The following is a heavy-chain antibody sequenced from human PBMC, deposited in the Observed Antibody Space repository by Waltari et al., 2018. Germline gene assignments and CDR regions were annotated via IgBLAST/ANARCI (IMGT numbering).Heavy chain of an antibody. CDR2: IYYSGST. D-gene: IGHD1-26*01. Sequence: QVQLQESGPGLVKPSETLSLTCTVSGGSISSYYWSWIRQPPGKGLEWIGYIYYSGSTNYNPSLKSRVTISVDTSKNQFSLKLSSVTAADTAVYYCARSRWELEGDAFDIWGQGTMVIVSS. J-gene: IGHJ3*02. CDR1: GGSISSYY. CDR3: ARSRWELEGDAFDI. V-gene: IGHV4-59*01.